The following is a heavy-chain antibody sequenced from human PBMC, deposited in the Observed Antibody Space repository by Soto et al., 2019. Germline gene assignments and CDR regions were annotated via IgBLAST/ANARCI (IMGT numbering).Heavy chain of an antibody. CDR2: INAGNGNT. V-gene: IGHV1-3*01. CDR3: ARVVITTQDFDY. Sequence: ASVKVSCKASGYTFTSYAMHWVRQAPGQRLEWMGWINAGNGNTKYSQKFQGRVTITRDTSAGTAYMELSSLRSEDTAVYYCARVVITTQDFDYWGQGTLVTVSS. D-gene: IGHD3-22*01. CDR1: GYTFTSYA. J-gene: IGHJ4*02.